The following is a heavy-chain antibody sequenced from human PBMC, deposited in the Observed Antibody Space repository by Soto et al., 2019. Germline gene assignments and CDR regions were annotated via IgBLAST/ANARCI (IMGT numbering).Heavy chain of an antibody. CDR2: VFWNDDK. CDR3: ARAYTYDFDH. J-gene: IGHJ4*02. Sequence: QITLKESGPTLVKPTQTLTLTCTFSGFSFGVSGVGVGWIRQPPGRALEGLGLVFWNDDKRYSPSLESRLNLTKDTSNTQVVLTVTNLDPGDTGTYYCARAYTYDFDHWGQGTLVTVSS. CDR1: GFSFGVSGVG. D-gene: IGHD2-21*01. V-gene: IGHV2-5*01.